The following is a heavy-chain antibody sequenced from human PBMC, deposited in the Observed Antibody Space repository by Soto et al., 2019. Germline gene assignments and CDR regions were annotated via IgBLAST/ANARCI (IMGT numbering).Heavy chain of an antibody. V-gene: IGHV1-69*01. CDR1: GGSLRNSV. Sequence: QVQLVQSGAEVKKPGSSVKVSCTASGGSLRNSVISWVRQAPAQRLEWMGGVIPTLGTPNYAQKFQGRVTMTADEATSTAYMDLSSLSPDDTAVYYCARLGHPGHWGPGTLVIVSS. CDR2: VIPTLGTP. CDR3: ARLGHPGH. J-gene: IGHJ4*02.